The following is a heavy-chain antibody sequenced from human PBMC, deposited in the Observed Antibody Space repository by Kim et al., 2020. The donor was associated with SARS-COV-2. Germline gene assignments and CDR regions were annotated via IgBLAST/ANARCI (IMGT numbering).Heavy chain of an antibody. CDR3: ARGNSSGWYGYYYYGMYV. CDR1: GGSISSSHW. D-gene: IGHD6-19*01. V-gene: IGHV4-4*02. Sequence: SETLSLTCAVSGGSISSSHWWSWVRQPPGKGLEWIGEIYHSGSTNYNPSLKSRVTISVDKSKNQFSLKLSSVTAADTAVYYCARGNSSGWYGYYYYGMYVWGQGTTVTVSS. J-gene: IGHJ6*02. CDR2: IYHSGST.